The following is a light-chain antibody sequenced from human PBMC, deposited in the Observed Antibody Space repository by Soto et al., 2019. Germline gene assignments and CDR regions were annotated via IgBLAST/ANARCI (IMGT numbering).Light chain of an antibody. Sequence: QSVLTQPASVSGSPGQSITISCTGTSSDVGGYNYVSWYQQHPGKAPKLMIYEVSNRPSGVSYRFSGSKSGNTASLTISGLQAEDEADSYCSSYTSSSTVVFGGGTKVTVL. CDR3: SSYTSSSTVV. CDR2: EVS. CDR1: SSDVGGYNY. J-gene: IGLJ2*01. V-gene: IGLV2-14*01.